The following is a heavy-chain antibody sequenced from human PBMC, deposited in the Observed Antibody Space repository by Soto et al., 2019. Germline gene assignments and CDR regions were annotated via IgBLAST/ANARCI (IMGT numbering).Heavy chain of an antibody. Sequence: ASVKVSCKASGYTFTSFGVNWVRQAPGQGLEWMGWVNAYNGNTNYAQKFQGRVTMTADTSTSTAYMEVRSLRSDDTAVYYCAKGAEGIAGHVIWGQGTLVTVSS. D-gene: IGHD6-13*01. J-gene: IGHJ4*02. V-gene: IGHV1-18*01. CDR2: VNAYNGNT. CDR1: GYTFTSFG. CDR3: AKGAEGIAGHVI.